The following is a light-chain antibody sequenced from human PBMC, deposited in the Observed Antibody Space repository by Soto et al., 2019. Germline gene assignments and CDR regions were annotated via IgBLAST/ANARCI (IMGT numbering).Light chain of an antibody. CDR1: QDISSS. CDR3: QQLRSYPST. J-gene: IGKJ4*01. V-gene: IGKV1-9*01. CDR2: AAS. Sequence: IQLTQSPSSLSASVGERVTITCRASQDISSSLGWYQQKPGKAPKLLIYAASILQSGVPSRFSGSGVGTDFTLTVSSLQAEDFASYFCQQLRSYPSTFGGGTKVELK.